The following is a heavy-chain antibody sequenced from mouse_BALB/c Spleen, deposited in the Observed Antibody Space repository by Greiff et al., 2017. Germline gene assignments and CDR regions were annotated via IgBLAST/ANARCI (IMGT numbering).Heavy chain of an antibody. CDR2: INPSNGGT. D-gene: IGHD2-1*01. Sequence: VQLQQPGAELVKPGASVKLSCKASGYTFTSYYMYWVKQRPGQGLEWIGGINPSNGGTNFNEKFKSKATLTVDKSSSTAYMQLSSLTSEDSAVYYCTYGNYGYFDVWGAGTTVTVSS. CDR1: GYTFTSYY. CDR3: TYGNYGYFDV. V-gene: IGHV1S81*02. J-gene: IGHJ1*01.